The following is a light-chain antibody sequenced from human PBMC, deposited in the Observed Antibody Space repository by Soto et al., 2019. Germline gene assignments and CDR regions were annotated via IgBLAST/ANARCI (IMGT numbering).Light chain of an antibody. V-gene: IGKV1-12*01. CDR3: EQANSFTVS. CDR1: QGISSW. Sequence: DIQMTQSPSSVSASVGDRVTITCRASQGISSWLAWYQQKPGKAPKLLIYAASSLQSGVPPRFSGSGSRKDFALTNSGLQPEDYATYYCEQANSFTVSCGGGNEVEIK. J-gene: IGKJ4*01. CDR2: AAS.